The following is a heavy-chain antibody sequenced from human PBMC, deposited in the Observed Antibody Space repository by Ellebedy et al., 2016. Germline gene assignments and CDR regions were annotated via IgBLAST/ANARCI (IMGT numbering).Heavy chain of an antibody. J-gene: IGHJ6*02. CDR1: GLNIGGYW. D-gene: IGHD3-10*01. CDR3: ARGTYGSGSYMYYGMDV. V-gene: IGHV3-74*03. CDR2: IRSEGTDI. Sequence: GESLKISCVGSGLNIGGYWMHWVRQPPGMGLEWVSRIRSEGTDITYADSVRGRFTVSRDNAKNTLYLQMNNLRAEDTAVYYCARGTYGSGSYMYYGMDVWGQGTTVTVSS.